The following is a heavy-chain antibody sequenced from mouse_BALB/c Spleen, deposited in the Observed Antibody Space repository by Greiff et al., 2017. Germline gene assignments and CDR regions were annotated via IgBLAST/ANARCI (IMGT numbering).Heavy chain of an antibody. D-gene: IGHD2-2*01. CDR2: INPSNGRT. CDR1: GYTFTSYW. V-gene: IGHV1S81*02. Sequence: VQLQQPGAELVKPGASVKLSCKASGYTFTSYWMHWVKQRPGQGLEWIGEINPSNGRTNYNEKFKSKATLTVDKSSSTAYMQLSSLTSEDSAVYYCARWVRGYGGYAMDYWGQGTSVTVSS. J-gene: IGHJ4*01. CDR3: ARWVRGYGGYAMDY.